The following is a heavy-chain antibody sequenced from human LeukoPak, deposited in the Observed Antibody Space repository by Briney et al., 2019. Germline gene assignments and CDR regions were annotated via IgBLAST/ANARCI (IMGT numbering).Heavy chain of an antibody. J-gene: IGHJ4*02. CDR1: GYSISSGYY. D-gene: IGHD2-21*01. CDR3: ARTRDVGLFDY. V-gene: IGHV4-38-2*01. CDR2: IYHSGST. Sequence: SETLSLTCAVSGYSISSGYYWGWIRQPPGKGLEWIGSIYHSGSTYYNPSLKSRVTISVDTSKNQFSLKLSSATAADTAVYYCARTRDVGLFDYWGQGTLVTVSS.